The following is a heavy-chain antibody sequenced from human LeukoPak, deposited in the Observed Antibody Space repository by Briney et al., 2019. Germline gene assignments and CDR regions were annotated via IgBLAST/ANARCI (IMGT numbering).Heavy chain of an antibody. V-gene: IGHV3-30*04. CDR2: ISYDGSNK. CDR1: GFTFSSYA. J-gene: IGHJ4*02. CDR3: ARDPRIQLWIGYFDY. D-gene: IGHD5-18*01. Sequence: GGSLRLSCAASGFTFSSYAMHWVRQAPGKGLEWVAVISYDGSNKYYADSVKGRFTISRDNSKNTLYLQMNSLRAEDTAVYYCARDPRIQLWIGYFDYWGQGTLVTVSS.